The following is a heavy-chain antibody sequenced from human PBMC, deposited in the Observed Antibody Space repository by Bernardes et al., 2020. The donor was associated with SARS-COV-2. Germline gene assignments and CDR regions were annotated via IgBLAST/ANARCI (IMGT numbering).Heavy chain of an antibody. CDR1: GFTFSSYA. V-gene: IGHV3-23*01. CDR2: ISGSGGST. D-gene: IGHD2-2*01. J-gene: IGHJ6*02. CDR3: AKDLGCSSTSCLMTQHPTHYYYYYGMDV. Sequence: GGSLRLSCAASGFTFSSYAMSWVRQAPGKGLEWVSAISGSGGSTYYADSVKGRFTISRDNSKNTLYLQMNSLRAEDTAVYYCAKDLGCSSTSCLMTQHPTHYYYYYGMDVWGQGTTVTVSS.